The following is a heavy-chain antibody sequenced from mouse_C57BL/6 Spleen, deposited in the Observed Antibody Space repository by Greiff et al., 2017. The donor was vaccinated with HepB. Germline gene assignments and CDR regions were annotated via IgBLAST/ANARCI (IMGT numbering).Heavy chain of an antibody. J-gene: IGHJ3*01. D-gene: IGHD2-3*01. CDR3: ARGYDGYYPGFAY. CDR2: INPSSGYT. Sequence: VQLKESGAELAKPGASVKLSCKASGYTFTSYWMHWVKQRPGQGLEWIGYINPSSGYTKYNQKFKDKATLTADKSSSTAYMQLSSLTYEDSAVYYCARGYDGYYPGFAYWGQGTLVTVSA. V-gene: IGHV1-7*01. CDR1: GYTFTSYW.